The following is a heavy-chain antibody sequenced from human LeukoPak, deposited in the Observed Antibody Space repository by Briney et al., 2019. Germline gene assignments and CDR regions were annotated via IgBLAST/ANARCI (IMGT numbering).Heavy chain of an antibody. J-gene: IGHJ3*02. D-gene: IGHD3-16*01. Sequence: GGSLRLSCAASGFTFSTYSMNWVRQAPGKGLEWVSYISGSSSIIYYADPVKGRFTISRDNAKNSLYLQMSSLRAEDTAVYYCARWSRGIDAFDIWGQGTMVTVSS. V-gene: IGHV3-48*01. CDR2: ISGSSSII. CDR1: GFTFSTYS. CDR3: ARWSRGIDAFDI.